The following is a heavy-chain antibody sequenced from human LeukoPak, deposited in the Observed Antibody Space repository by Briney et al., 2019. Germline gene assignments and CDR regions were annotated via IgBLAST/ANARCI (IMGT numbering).Heavy chain of an antibody. D-gene: IGHD3-22*01. V-gene: IGHV4-39*01. CDR2: IYYSGST. CDR1: GGSISSSSYY. CDR3: ARHPRWLLLRDWSLFDY. J-gene: IGHJ4*02. Sequence: SETLSLARTVSGGSISSSSYYWGWIRQPPGKGLEWIGSIYYSGSTYYNPSLKSRVTISVDTSKNQFSLKLSSMTAADTAVYYCARHPRWLLLRDWSLFDYWGQGTLVTVSS.